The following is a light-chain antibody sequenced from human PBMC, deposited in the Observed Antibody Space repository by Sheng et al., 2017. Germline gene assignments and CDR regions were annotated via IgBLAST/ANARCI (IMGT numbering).Light chain of an antibody. J-gene: IGKJ3*01. CDR1: QDISNY. Sequence: DIQMTQSPSSLSASVGDSVTITCQASQDISNYLNWYQHKPGKAPKLLIYDASNLETGVPSRFSGGGSGTVFTFTISSLQPEDIATYYCQQYDTLPLFGPGTKVDLK. V-gene: IGKV1-33*01. CDR3: QQYDTLPL. CDR2: DAS.